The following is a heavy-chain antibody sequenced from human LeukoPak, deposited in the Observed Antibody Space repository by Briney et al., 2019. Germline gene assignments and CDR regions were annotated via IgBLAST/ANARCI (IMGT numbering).Heavy chain of an antibody. D-gene: IGHD6-19*01. CDR2: ISYDGSNK. J-gene: IGHJ5*02. CDR3: ARDQDSSGWYNWFDP. CDR1: GFTFSSYA. V-gene: IGHV3-30-3*01. Sequence: GGSLRLSCAASGFTFSSYAMHWVRQAPGKGLEWVAVISYDGSNKYYADSVKGRFTISRDNSKNTLYLQMNSLRAEDTAVYYCARDQDSSGWYNWFDPWGQGTLVTVSS.